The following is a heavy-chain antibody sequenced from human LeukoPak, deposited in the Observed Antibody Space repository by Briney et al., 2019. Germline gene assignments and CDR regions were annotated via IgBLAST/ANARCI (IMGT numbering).Heavy chain of an antibody. CDR3: AGLVGRYSSGLYYYYFDY. CDR2: MYLSGIT. CDR1: GDSINSLDL. Sequence: SGTLSLTCTVSGDSINSLDLWSWVRQPPGKGLEWIGEMYLSGITHSNPSVKSRVTISIGKSKNQFFLNLSSVTAADTAVYCCAGLVGRYSSGLYYYYFDYWGQGTLVTVSS. J-gene: IGHJ4*02. D-gene: IGHD3-22*01. V-gene: IGHV4-4*01.